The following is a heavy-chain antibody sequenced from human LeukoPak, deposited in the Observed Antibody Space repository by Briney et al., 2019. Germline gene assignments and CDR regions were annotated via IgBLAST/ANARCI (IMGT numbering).Heavy chain of an antibody. CDR3: ARVPATAIHGFDP. V-gene: IGHV1-46*01. CDR2: INPSGGST. D-gene: IGHD2-2*02. CDR1: GYTFTSYY. J-gene: IGHJ5*02. Sequence: ASVKVSCKASGYTFTSYYMHWVRQAPGQGLEWMGIINPSGGSTSYAQKFQGRVTMTRGTSTSTVYMELSSLRSEDTAVYYCARVPATAIHGFDPWGQGTLVTVSS.